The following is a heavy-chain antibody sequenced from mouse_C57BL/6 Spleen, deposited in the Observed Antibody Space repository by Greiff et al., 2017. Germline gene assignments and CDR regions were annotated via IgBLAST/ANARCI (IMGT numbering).Heavy chain of an antibody. V-gene: IGHV1-64*01. Sequence: VQLQQPRAELVKPGASVKLSCKASGYTFTSYWMHWVKQRPGQGLEWIGMIHPNSGSTNYNEKFKSKATLTVDKSSSTAYMQLSSLTSEDSAVYYCARRATTYYAMDYWGQGTSVTVSS. CDR1: GYTFTSYW. D-gene: IGHD3-1*01. J-gene: IGHJ4*01. CDR2: IHPNSGST. CDR3: ARRATTYYAMDY.